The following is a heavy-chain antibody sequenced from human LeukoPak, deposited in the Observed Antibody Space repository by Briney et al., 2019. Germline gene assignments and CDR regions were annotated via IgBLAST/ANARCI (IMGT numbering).Heavy chain of an antibody. CDR1: GGSISSGSYY. V-gene: IGHV4-61*02. D-gene: IGHD6-19*01. CDR3: ARGQIAVGYDY. CDR2: IYTSGST. Sequence: SETLSLTCTVSGGSISSGSYYWSWIRQPAGKGLEWIGRIYTSGSTNYNPSLKSRVTISVDTSKNQFSLKLSSVTAADTAVYYCARGQIAVGYDYWGQGTLVTVSS. J-gene: IGHJ4*02.